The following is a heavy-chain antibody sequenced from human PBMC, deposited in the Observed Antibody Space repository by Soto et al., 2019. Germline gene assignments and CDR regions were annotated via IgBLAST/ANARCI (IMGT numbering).Heavy chain of an antibody. J-gene: IGHJ5*02. CDR3: AMVDYCDNGSIESSFHL. V-gene: IGHV4-34*01. CDR1: GGSFRGYY. CDR2: INHSGST. Sequence: SQTLSLTCTVYGGSFRGYYWSWSRQLPGKGLEWIGEINHSGSTNYNPSLKSRVTISVDTSKNQFSLKLSSVTAADTAVYYCAMVDYCDNGSIESSFHLSGQGTLVTVSS. D-gene: IGHD4-17*01.